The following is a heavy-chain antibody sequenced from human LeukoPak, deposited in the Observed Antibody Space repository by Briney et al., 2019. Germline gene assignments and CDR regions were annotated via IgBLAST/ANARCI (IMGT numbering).Heavy chain of an antibody. J-gene: IGHJ4*02. CDR2: IYHSGST. V-gene: IGHV4-38-2*02. Sequence: PSETLSLTCTVSGYSISSGYYWGGFRRPPGKGRGWIGIIYHSGSTYYNPSLKSRVTISVDTSKNQFSLKLSSVTAADTAVYYCARDSGHSYYDSSGPYDYWGQGTLVTVSS. CDR1: GYSISSGYY. CDR3: ARDSGHSYYDSSGPYDY. D-gene: IGHD3-22*01.